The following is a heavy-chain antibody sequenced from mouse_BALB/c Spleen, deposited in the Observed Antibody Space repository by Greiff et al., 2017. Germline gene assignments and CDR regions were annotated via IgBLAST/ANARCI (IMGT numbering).Heavy chain of an antibody. V-gene: IGHV2-6-5*01. CDR1: GFSLTSYD. CDR3: AKLHYYGSSDY. D-gene: IGHD1-1*01. Sequence: VKLMESGPGLVAPSQSLSITCTVSGFSLTSYDISWIRQPPGKGLEWLGVIWGGGSTYYNSALKSRLSISKDNSKSQVFLKMNSLQTDDTAMYYCAKLHYYGSSDYWGQGTTLTVSS. CDR2: IWGGGST. J-gene: IGHJ2*01.